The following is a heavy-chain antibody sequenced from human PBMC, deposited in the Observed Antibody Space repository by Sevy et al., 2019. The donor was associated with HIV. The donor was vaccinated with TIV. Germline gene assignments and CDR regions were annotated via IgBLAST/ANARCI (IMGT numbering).Heavy chain of an antibody. J-gene: IGHJ4*02. D-gene: IGHD3-9*01. CDR2: LSDSGVST. CDR1: GFTSSSYA. CDR3: ARDRATSATGTLFDY. V-gene: IGHV3-23*01. Sequence: GGSLRLSYAASGFTSSSYAMIWVRQPPGRGLEWVSTLSDSGVSTYYADSVKGRFTISRDNSKNILYLQMNSLRAEDTAVYYCARDRATSATGTLFDYWGQGTLVTVSS.